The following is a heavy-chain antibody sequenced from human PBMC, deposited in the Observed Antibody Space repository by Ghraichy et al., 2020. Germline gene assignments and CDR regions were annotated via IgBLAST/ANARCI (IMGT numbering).Heavy chain of an antibody. V-gene: IGHV3-21*01. J-gene: IGHJ4*02. CDR1: GFTFSSYS. CDR3: ARGPNIAVAGTFDY. CDR2: ISSSSSYI. Sequence: GGSLRLSCAASGFTFSSYSMNWVRQAPGKGLEWVSSISSSSSYIYYADSVKGRFTISRDNAKNSLYLQMNSLRAEDTAVYYCARGPNIAVAGTFDYWGQGTLVTVSS. D-gene: IGHD6-19*01.